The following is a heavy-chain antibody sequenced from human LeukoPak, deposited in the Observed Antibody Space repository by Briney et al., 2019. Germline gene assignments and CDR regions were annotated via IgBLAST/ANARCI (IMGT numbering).Heavy chain of an antibody. J-gene: IGHJ5*02. D-gene: IGHD6-13*01. Sequence: SAKVSCKASGHTFTSYDINWVRQATGQGLEWMGWMNPNSGNTGYAQKFQGRVTMTRNTSISTAYMELSSLRSEDTAVYYCARANWDPYSSSWFDPRGQGTLVTVSS. CDR2: MNPNSGNT. CDR1: GHTFTSYD. V-gene: IGHV1-8*01. CDR3: ARANWDPYSSSWFDP.